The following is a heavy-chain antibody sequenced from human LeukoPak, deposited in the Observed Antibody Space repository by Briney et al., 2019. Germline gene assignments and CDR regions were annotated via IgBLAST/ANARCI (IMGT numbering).Heavy chain of an antibody. J-gene: IGHJ4*02. Sequence: PSETLSLTCTVSGGSISSSSYYWAWIRQPPGKGLEWIGSIHYSGSTYYNPSLKSRFTISADTSKNQFSLKLSSVTAADTAVYYCARRDIVATISTWGQGTLVTVSS. V-gene: IGHV4-39*01. CDR1: GGSISSSSYY. CDR2: IHYSGST. CDR3: ARRDIVATIST. D-gene: IGHD5-12*01.